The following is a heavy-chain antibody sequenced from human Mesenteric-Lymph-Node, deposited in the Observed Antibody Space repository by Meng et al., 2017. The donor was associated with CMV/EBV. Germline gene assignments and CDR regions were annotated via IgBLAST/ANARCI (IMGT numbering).Heavy chain of an antibody. Sequence: SVKVSCKASGGTFSSYAISWVRQAPGQGLEWMGGIIPIFGTANYTQKFQGRVTITTDESTSTAYMELSSLRSEDTAVYYCLSGNYYYGMDVWGQGTTVTVSS. V-gene: IGHV1-69*05. J-gene: IGHJ6*02. CDR3: LSGNYYYGMDV. CDR2: IIPIFGTA. D-gene: IGHD7-27*01. CDR1: GGTFSSYA.